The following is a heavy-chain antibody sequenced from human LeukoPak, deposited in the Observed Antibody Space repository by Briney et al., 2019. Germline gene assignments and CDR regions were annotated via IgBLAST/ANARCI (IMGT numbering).Heavy chain of an antibody. CDR1: GFTFSSYA. J-gene: IGHJ4*02. D-gene: IGHD1-1*01. CDR2: ISYSGDST. Sequence: GGSLRLSCAASGFTFSSYAMSWVRQAPGKGLEWVSSISYSGDSTYYVDSVKGRFTISRDNSENTVYLQMNSLRADDTAVYYCANNWNMDYWGQGTLVTVSS. V-gene: IGHV3-23*01. CDR3: ANNWNMDY.